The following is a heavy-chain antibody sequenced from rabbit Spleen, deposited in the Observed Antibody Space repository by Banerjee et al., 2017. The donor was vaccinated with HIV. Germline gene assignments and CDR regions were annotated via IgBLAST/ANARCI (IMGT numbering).Heavy chain of an antibody. D-gene: IGHD4-2*01. Sequence: QEQLVESGGGLVKPEGSLTLTCKASGLDLSSRYWICWVRQAPGKGLEWIACIDVAKSGDTYYTNWAKGRFTISKTSSTTVALQVPSLTAADTATYFCTRDAAGREDFNLWGQGTLVTVS. CDR3: TRDAAGREDFNL. CDR1: GLDLSSRYW. J-gene: IGHJ4*01. V-gene: IGHV1S45*01. CDR2: IDVAKSGDT.